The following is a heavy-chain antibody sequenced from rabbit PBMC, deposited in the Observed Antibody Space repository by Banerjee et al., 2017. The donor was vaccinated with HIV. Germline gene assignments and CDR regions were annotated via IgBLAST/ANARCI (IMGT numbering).Heavy chain of an antibody. Sequence: QEQLVESGGGLVQPEGSLTLTCTASGFTISSSYWICWVRQAPGKGLEWIACISTVSGNTAYASWAKGRFTISKTSSTTVTLQMTSLTAADTATYICARGAGTAGWSYNLWGPGTLVTVS. D-gene: IGHD4-2*01. V-gene: IGHV1S45*01. J-gene: IGHJ4*01. CDR1: GFTISSSYW. CDR3: ARGAGTAGWSYNL. CDR2: ISTVSGNT.